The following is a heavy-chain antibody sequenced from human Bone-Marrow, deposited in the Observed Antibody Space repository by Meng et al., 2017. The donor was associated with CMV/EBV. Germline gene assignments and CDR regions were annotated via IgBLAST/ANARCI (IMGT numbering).Heavy chain of an antibody. CDR3: ARDAYSSSWYPGGNGFDP. Sequence: GGSLRLSCAASGFTFVSYWMSWVRQAPGKGLEGVANIEGGGSEKNYVGSVKGRFTISRDNSKNTLYLQMNSLRAEDTAVYYCARDAYSSSWYPGGNGFDPWGQGTLVTVSS. J-gene: IGHJ5*02. V-gene: IGHV3-7*01. CDR2: IEGGGSEK. CDR1: GFTFVSYW. D-gene: IGHD6-13*01.